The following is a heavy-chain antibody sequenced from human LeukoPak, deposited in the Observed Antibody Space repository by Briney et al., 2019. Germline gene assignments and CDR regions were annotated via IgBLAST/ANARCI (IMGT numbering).Heavy chain of an antibody. J-gene: IGHJ5*02. V-gene: IGHV3-74*01. CDR1: GFTFSSYW. D-gene: IGHD1-26*01. CDR3: ARVGGSFHWFDP. Sequence: PGGSLRLSCAASGFTFSSYWMHWVRQAPGKGLVWVSCINSDGSSTSYADSVKGRFTISRDNAKNTLYLQMNSLRAEDTAVYYCARVGGSFHWFDPWGQGTLVTVSS. CDR2: INSDGSST.